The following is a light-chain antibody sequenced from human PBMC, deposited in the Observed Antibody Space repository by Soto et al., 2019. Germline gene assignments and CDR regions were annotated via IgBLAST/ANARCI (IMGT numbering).Light chain of an antibody. CDR2: DAS. J-gene: IGKJ5*01. CDR1: QSVSSY. CDR3: HQRQSWPIT. Sequence: EIVLTQSPATLSLSPGERATLSCRASQSVSSYLAWYQQRPGQAPRLLIYDASNRATGIPARFSGSGSGTDFTLTISSLEPEDSAVYYCHQRQSWPITFGQGTRLEIK. V-gene: IGKV3-11*01.